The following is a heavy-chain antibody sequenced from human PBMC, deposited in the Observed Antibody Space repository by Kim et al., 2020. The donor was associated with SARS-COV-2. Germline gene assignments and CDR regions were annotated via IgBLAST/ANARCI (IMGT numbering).Heavy chain of an antibody. V-gene: IGHV4-4*02. D-gene: IGHD3-10*01. Sequence: SETLSLTCAVSGGSISSSNWWSWVRQPPGKGLEWIGEIYHSGSTNYNPSLKSRVTISVDKSKNQFSLKLSSVTAADTAVYYCARDGRWFGELFQQDWGQGTLVTVSS. J-gene: IGHJ4*02. CDR3: ARDGRWFGELFQQD. CDR2: IYHSGST. CDR1: GGSISSSNW.